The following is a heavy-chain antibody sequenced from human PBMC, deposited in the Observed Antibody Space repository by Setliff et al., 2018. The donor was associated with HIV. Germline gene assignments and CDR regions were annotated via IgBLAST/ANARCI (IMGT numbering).Heavy chain of an antibody. CDR2: IIPIFGTP. CDR1: GGTFRGFG. D-gene: IGHD5-12*01. J-gene: IGHJ6*03. V-gene: IGHV1-69*13. CDR3: ATNPEMATINYYYYYMDV. Sequence: GASVKVSCKASGGTFRGFGISWVVQAPGQGLEWMGQIIPIFGTPRYAQKFQGRVTITADESTSTVYMELSSLRSEDTAVYYCATNPEMATINYYYYYMDVWGKGTTVTVSS.